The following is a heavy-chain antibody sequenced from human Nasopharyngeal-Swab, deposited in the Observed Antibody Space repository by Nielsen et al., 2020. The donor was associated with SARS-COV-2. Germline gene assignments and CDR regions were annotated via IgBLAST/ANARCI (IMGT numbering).Heavy chain of an antibody. CDR2: MSPYNDYT. D-gene: IGHD3-16*01. J-gene: IGHJ4*02. CDR3: ARELGVGLFDY. V-gene: IGHV1-18*01. CDR1: GYTFSSYG. Sequence: ASAKVSCKTSGYTFSSYGITWVRRPLGQGLEWLGWMSPYNDYTHYAQKFQGSVTMTSDTSTSTAYLELRSLTSDDTAVYYCARELGVGLFDYWGQGTLVTVSS.